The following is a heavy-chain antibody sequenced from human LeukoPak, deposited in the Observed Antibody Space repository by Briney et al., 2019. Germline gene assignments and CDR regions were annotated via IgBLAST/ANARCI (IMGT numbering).Heavy chain of an antibody. CDR1: GYTFTGHY. V-gene: IGHV1-2*02. CDR2: INPNNGGP. D-gene: IGHD1-14*01. CDR3: ARVFQPLTTETSSDY. Sequence: GASVKVSCKASGYTFTGHYMHWVRQAPGQGLEWMGWINPNNGGPKYAQKFQGRVTMTGDTSINTAYMEVSGLKSDDTAVYYCARVFQPLTTETSSDYWGQGTLVTVSS. J-gene: IGHJ4*02.